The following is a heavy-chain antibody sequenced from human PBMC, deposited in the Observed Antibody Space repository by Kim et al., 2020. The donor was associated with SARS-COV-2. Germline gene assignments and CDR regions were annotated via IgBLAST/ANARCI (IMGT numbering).Heavy chain of an antibody. CDR2: IYYSGST. CDR1: GGSISSSSYY. D-gene: IGHD3-22*01. V-gene: IGHV4-39*01. CDR3: ARPTYYYDSSGYIPYAFDI. J-gene: IGHJ3*02. Sequence: SETLSLTCTVSGGSISSSSYYWGWIRQPPGKGLEWIGSIYYSGSTYYNPSLKSRVTISVDTSKNQFSLKLSSVTAADTAVYYCARPTYYYDSSGYIPYAFDIWGQGTMVTVSS.